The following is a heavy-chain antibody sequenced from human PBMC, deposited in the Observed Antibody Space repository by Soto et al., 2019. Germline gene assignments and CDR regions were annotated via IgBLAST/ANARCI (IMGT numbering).Heavy chain of an antibody. V-gene: IGHV4-34*01. CDR2: INHSGST. CDR3: AGSIAARPVDY. J-gene: IGHJ4*02. D-gene: IGHD6-6*01. CDR1: GGSFSGYY. Sequence: SETLSLTCAVYGGSFSGYYWSWIRQPPGKGLEWIGEINHSGSTNYNPSLKSRVTISFDTYKNKFSLKLSSVTAADTAVDYCAGSIAARPVDYWGQGTLVTVSS.